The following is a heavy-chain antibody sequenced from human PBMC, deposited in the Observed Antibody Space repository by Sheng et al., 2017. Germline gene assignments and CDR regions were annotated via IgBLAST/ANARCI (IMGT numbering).Heavy chain of an antibody. CDR2: INHSGST. D-gene: IGHD4-17*01. CDR1: GGSFSGYY. V-gene: IGHV4-34*01. CDR3: AREYYGDYFGYYYYYGMDV. Sequence: QVQLQQWGAGLLKPSETLSLTCAVYGGSFSGYYWSWIRQPPGKGLEWIGEINHSGSTNYNPSLKSRVTISVDTSKNQFSLKLSSVTAADTAVYYCAREYYGDYFGYYYYYGMDVWGQGTTVTVSS. J-gene: IGHJ6*02.